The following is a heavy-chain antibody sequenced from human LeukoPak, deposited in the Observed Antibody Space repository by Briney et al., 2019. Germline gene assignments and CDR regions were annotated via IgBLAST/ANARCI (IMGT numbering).Heavy chain of an antibody. CDR3: AKDIGDGGNSYAFDI. D-gene: IGHD4-23*01. V-gene: IGHV3-30*18. CDR2: ISYDGSNK. Sequence: PGRSLRLSCAASGFTFSSYGMHWVRQAPGKGLEWVAVISYDGSNKYYADSVKGRFTISRDNSKNTLYLQMNSLSAEDTAVYYCAKDIGDGGNSYAFDIWGQGTMVTVSS. J-gene: IGHJ3*02. CDR1: GFTFSSYG.